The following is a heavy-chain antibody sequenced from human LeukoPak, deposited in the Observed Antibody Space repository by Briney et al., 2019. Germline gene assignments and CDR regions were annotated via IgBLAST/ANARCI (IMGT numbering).Heavy chain of an antibody. CDR1: RYTFTSYY. V-gene: IGHV1-69*13. CDR3: ARAPHYDFWSGYYP. CDR2: IIPIFGTA. D-gene: IGHD3-3*01. J-gene: IGHJ4*02. Sequence: ASVKVSCKASRYTFTSYYMHWVRQAPGQGLEWMGGIIPIFGTANYAQKFQGRVTITADESTSTAYMELSSLRSEDTAVYYCARAPHYDFWSGYYPWGQGTLVTVSS.